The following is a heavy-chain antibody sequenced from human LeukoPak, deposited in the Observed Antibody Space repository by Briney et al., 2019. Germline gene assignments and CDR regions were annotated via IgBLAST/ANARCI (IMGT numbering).Heavy chain of an antibody. CDR3: ARSGDIVVVPATESYYYYMDV. Sequence: SVKVSCKASGGTFSSYAISWVQQAPGQGLEWMGGIIPIFGTANYAQKFQGRVTITTDESTSTAYMELSSLRSEDTAVYYCARSGDIVVVPATESYYYYMDVWGKGTTVTVSS. CDR1: GGTFSSYA. CDR2: IIPIFGTA. J-gene: IGHJ6*03. V-gene: IGHV1-69*05. D-gene: IGHD2-2*01.